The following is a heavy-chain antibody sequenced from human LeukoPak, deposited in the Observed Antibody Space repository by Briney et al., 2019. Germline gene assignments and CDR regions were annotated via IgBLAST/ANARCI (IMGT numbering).Heavy chain of an antibody. D-gene: IGHD1-26*01. CDR2: INTSGST. V-gene: IGHV4-61*02. Sequence: SQTLSLTCTVSGGSISSGSYFWSWIRQPAGKGLEWIGRINTSGSTNYNPSLKSRVTMSVDTSKNQFSLKLNSVTAAETAVYYCATTPSIVGAPDWFDPWGQGTLVTVSS. CDR1: GGSISSGSYF. J-gene: IGHJ5*02. CDR3: ATTPSIVGAPDWFDP.